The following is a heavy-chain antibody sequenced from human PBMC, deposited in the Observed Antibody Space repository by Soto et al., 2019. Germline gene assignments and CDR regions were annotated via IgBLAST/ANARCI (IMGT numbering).Heavy chain of an antibody. V-gene: IGHV1-69*01. D-gene: IGHD3-9*01. Sequence: QVQLVQSGAEVKKPGSSVKVSCKASGGTFSSYAISWVRQAPGQGLEWMGGIIPIFGTANYAQKFQGRVTITADESTSTAYMELSSLRSEDTAVYYCARYLHGGSRLVIEYYFDYWGQGTLVTVSS. CDR2: IIPIFGTA. CDR1: GGTFSSYA. J-gene: IGHJ4*02. CDR3: ARYLHGGSRLVIEYYFDY.